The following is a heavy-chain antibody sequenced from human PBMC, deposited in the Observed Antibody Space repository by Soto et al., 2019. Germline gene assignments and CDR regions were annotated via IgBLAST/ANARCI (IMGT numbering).Heavy chain of an antibody. Sequence: GASVKVSCKASGFTFTSSAMQWVRQARGQRLEWIGWIVVGSGNTNYAQKFQERVTITRDMSTSTAYMELSSLRSEDTAVYYCAADRPGQYDFWSGDYYYYMDVWGKGTTVTVYS. V-gene: IGHV1-58*02. D-gene: IGHD3-3*01. CDR2: IVVGSGNT. J-gene: IGHJ6*03. CDR1: GFTFTSSA. CDR3: AADRPGQYDFWSGDYYYYMDV.